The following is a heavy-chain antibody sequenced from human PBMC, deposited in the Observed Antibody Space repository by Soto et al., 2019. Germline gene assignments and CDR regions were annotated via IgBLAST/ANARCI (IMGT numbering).Heavy chain of an antibody. Sequence: EVLLVESGGGLVQSGGSLRLSCAASTSTFSRYGMNWVRQAPGKGLEWISFISPSGVTIYYADSVRGRFTISRDNAKNSLVLQMKPLREDDTAGYYCVRGGTTVATIGDHWGQGTLVTVSS. CDR1: TSTFSRYG. J-gene: IGHJ4*02. CDR3: VRGGTTVATIGDH. D-gene: IGHD4-17*01. V-gene: IGHV3-48*02. CDR2: ISPSGVTI.